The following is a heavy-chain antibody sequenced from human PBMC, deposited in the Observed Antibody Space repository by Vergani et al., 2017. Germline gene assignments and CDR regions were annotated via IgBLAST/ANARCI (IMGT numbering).Heavy chain of an antibody. CDR3: ARGLGNYCSSTSCRTHYYYYYMDF. Sequence: QVQLVQSGAEVKKPGSSVKVSCKASGGTFSSYAISWVRQAPGQGLEWMGGIIPIFGTANYAQKFQGRVKIRADESTSTAYMELSSLRSEDTAVNYCARGLGNYCSSTSCRTHYYYYYMDFWGKGTTVTVSS. V-gene: IGHV1-69*01. J-gene: IGHJ6*03. CDR2: IIPIFGTA. D-gene: IGHD2-2*01. CDR1: GGTFSSYA.